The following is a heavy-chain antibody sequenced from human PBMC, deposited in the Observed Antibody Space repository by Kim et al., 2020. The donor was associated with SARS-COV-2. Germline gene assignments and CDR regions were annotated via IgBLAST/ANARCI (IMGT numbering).Heavy chain of an antibody. D-gene: IGHD2-15*01. CDR2: INHSGST. CDR3: ATLRGGCSGGSCRGYYYGMDV. Sequence: SETLSLTCAVYGGSFSGYYWSWIRQPPGKGLEWIGEINHSGSTNYNPSLKSRVTISVDTSKNQFSLKLSSVTAADTAVYYCATLRGGCSGGSCRGYYYGMDVWGQGTTVTVSS. J-gene: IGHJ6*02. V-gene: IGHV4-34*01. CDR1: GGSFSGYY.